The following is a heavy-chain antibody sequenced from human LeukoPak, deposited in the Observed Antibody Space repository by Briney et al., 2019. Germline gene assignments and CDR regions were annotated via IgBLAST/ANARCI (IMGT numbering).Heavy chain of an antibody. Sequence: ASVKVSCKASRYTFTGYYMHWVRQAPGQGLEWMGWINPNSGVTDYAQNFQGRVTMTRDTSISTAYVELSRLRSDDTAVYYCARGAIQLWLQGWFDPWGQGTLVTVSS. CDR3: ARGAIQLWLQGWFDP. J-gene: IGHJ5*02. CDR1: RYTFTGYY. V-gene: IGHV1-2*02. D-gene: IGHD5-18*01. CDR2: INPNSGVT.